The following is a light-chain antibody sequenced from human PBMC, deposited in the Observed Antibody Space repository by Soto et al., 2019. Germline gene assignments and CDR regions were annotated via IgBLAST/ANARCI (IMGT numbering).Light chain of an antibody. CDR1: QSVSSSY. CDR3: MQALQTPPWT. V-gene: IGKV3-20*01. J-gene: IGKJ1*01. Sequence: EIVLTQSPGTLSLSRGEIATLSCRASQSVSSSYLAWYQQKPGQAPRLLIYGASSRATGIPDRFSGSGSGTDFTLKISRVEAEDVGLYYCMQALQTPPWTFGQGTKVDIK. CDR2: GAS.